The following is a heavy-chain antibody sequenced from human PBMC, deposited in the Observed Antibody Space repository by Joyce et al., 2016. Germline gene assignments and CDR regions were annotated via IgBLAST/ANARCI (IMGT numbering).Heavy chain of an antibody. Sequence: QLVESGGGVVKPGGSLRLSCEASGSTFSSLSMSWFRQDPGKGVEWVAAISGTSYYIFHAETVRGRFTVSRDNAKKTLYLQMNSLRAEDSAVFYCARGGISYYYAMDVWGQGTTVTVSS. CDR3: ARGGISYYYAMDV. J-gene: IGHJ6*02. CDR1: GSTFSSLS. D-gene: IGHD3-16*01. V-gene: IGHV3-21*01. CDR2: ISGTSYYI.